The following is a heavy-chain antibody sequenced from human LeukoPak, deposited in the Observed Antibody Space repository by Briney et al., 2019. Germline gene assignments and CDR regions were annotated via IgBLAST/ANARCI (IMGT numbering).Heavy chain of an antibody. V-gene: IGHV4-59*08. CDR2: IYYSGST. Sequence: SETLSLTCTVSGGSFSDYYWSFIRQPPGKGLEWIGYIYYSGSTNYNPSLKSRVTILVDTSKNQFSLKLRSVTAAETAVYYCARHKAPFFGNYTEWFDPWGQGTLVTVSS. CDR3: ARHKAPFFGNYTEWFDP. D-gene: IGHD3-3*01. J-gene: IGHJ5*02. CDR1: GGSFSDYY.